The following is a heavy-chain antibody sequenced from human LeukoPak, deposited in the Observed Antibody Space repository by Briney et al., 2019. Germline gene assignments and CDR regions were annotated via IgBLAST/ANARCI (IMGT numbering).Heavy chain of an antibody. CDR2: IYHSGST. Sequence: PSQTLSLTCTVSGASISSSGYYWSWVRQPPGKGLEWIGYIYHSGSTYYNPSLKSRVTISVDRSKNQFSLKLSSVTAADTAVYYCARAQEDIVVVPAAIRFDYWGQGTLVTVSS. CDR3: ARAQEDIVVVPAAIRFDY. D-gene: IGHD2-2*01. J-gene: IGHJ4*02. CDR1: GASISSSGYY. V-gene: IGHV4-30-2*01.